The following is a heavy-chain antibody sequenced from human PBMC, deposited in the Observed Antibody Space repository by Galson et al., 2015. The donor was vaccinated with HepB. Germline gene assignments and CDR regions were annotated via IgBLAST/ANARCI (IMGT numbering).Heavy chain of an antibody. Sequence: SLRLSCAASGFTFGDYAMSWFRQAPGKGLEWVGFIRSKAYGGTTEYAASVKGRFTISRDDSKSIAYLQMNSLKTEDTAVYYCTREAMVREPGSFDCWGQGTLVTVSS. D-gene: IGHD3-10*01. CDR3: TREAMVREPGSFDC. V-gene: IGHV3-49*03. CDR1: GFTFGDYA. J-gene: IGHJ4*02. CDR2: IRSKAYGGTT.